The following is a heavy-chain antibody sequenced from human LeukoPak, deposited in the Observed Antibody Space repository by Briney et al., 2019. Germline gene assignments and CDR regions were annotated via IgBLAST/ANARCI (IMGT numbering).Heavy chain of an antibody. D-gene: IGHD6-19*01. CDR3: ARAIAVAGTGLDY. Sequence: PSETLSLTCTVSGGSISSSSFYWGWIRQPRGRGLEWIGSIYYSGGTYYNPSLKSRVTISVDTSKNQFSLKLSSVTAADTAVYYCARAIAVAGTGLDYWGQGTLVTVSS. J-gene: IGHJ4*02. CDR1: GGSISSSSFY. CDR2: IYYSGGT. V-gene: IGHV4-39*07.